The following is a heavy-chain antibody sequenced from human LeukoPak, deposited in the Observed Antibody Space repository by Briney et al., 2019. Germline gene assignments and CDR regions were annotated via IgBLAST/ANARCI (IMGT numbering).Heavy chain of an antibody. CDR3: ARDIADCSSGICYDIRFDY. Sequence: GGSLRLSCTAAGFTVSSNYMTWVRQAPGKGLEWVSVMYTLGNTYYADSVRGRCTISRDNSKNTLYLQMNSLRAEDTAVYFCARDIADCSSGICYDIRFDYWGQGSLVTVSS. J-gene: IGHJ4*02. V-gene: IGHV3-66*01. CDR2: MYTLGNT. CDR1: GFTVSSNY. D-gene: IGHD2-2*01.